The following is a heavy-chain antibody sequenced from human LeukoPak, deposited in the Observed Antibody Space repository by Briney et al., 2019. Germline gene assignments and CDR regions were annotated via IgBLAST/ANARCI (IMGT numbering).Heavy chain of an antibody. CDR3: ARMWHDY. CDR1: GYTFTGYY. Sequence: ASVKVSCKASGYTFTGYYMHWVRQAPGQGLEWMGWINAGNGHTKYSQEFQGRLTITRDTSASTAYMELSRLRSDDTAVYYCARMWHDYWGQGTLVTVSS. J-gene: IGHJ4*02. CDR2: INAGNGHT. V-gene: IGHV1/OR15-3*02. D-gene: IGHD2-21*01.